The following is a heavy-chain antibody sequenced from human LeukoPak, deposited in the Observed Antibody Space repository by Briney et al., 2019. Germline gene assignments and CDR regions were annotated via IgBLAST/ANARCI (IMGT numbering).Heavy chain of an antibody. J-gene: IGHJ4*02. CDR3: AKGTSSWHEFDY. D-gene: IGHD6-13*01. CDR2: ISWDGGSP. V-gene: IGHV3-43D*03. Sequence: GGSLRLSCAASGFTFDDYAMHWVRQAPGKGLEWVSLISWDGGSPYYADSVKGRFTISRDNSKNSLYLQMNSLRAEDTALYYCAKGTSSWHEFDYWGQGTLVTVSS. CDR1: GFTFDDYA.